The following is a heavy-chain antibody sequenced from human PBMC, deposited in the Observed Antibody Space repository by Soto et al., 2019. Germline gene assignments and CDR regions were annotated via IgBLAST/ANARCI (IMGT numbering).Heavy chain of an antibody. V-gene: IGHV4-59*01. D-gene: IGHD6-19*01. CDR3: GRDHRGWAPDF. CDR1: SGSINGYY. Sequence: QVQLQESGPGLVKPSETLSLTCTVSSGSINGYYWSWIRQPPGKGLEWIGYIYYSGSTNYNPSLKGRVTMSVDMSKNHFSLKLRSVTAADTAMYYCGRDHRGWAPDFWGRGTLVTVSS. CDR2: IYYSGST. J-gene: IGHJ4*02.